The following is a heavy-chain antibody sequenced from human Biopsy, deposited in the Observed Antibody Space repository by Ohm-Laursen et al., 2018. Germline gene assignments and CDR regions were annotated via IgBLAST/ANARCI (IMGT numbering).Heavy chain of an antibody. CDR3: TKRRTAVRPFDS. CDR2: ISGSSNNI. D-gene: IGHD6-25*01. Sequence: SLRLSCAASGFIFSDYGMHWVRQAPGKSLEWVSGISGSSNNIIYADSVRGRFTISRDNAKSSLYLEMNSLRSEDTAFYYCTKRRTAVRPFDSWGHGTLFTVSS. V-gene: IGHV3-9*01. CDR1: GFIFSDYG. J-gene: IGHJ4*01.